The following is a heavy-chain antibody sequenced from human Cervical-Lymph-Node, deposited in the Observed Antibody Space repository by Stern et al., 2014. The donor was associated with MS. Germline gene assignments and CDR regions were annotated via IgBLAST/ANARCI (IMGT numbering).Heavy chain of an antibody. Sequence: MQLVQSGAELIRPGESLKISCKGSGFKFSIYWIAWVRQMPGKGLEWMGIIYPGDSDTRYSPSVQGQVTMSADKSTSAAYLQWSSLNASDTAMYFCARQTTAWASDVWGQGTLVTVSS. CDR1: GFKFSIYW. CDR2: IYPGDSDT. CDR3: ARQTTAWASDV. D-gene: IGHD1-14*01. V-gene: IGHV5-51*01. J-gene: IGHJ4*02.